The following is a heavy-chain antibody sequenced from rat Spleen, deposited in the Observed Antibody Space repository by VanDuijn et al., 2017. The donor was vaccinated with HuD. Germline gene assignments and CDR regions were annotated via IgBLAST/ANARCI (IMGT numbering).Heavy chain of an antibody. CDR3: TRDGSLYSRFGY. V-gene: IGHV5-31*01. CDR2: ITNTGGGT. CDR1: GFTFNNYW. D-gene: IGHD1-1*01. Sequence: EVQLVESGGGLVQPGRSLKLSCVASGFTFNNYWMTWIRQAPGKGLEWVASITNTGGGTYYPDSVKGRFTISRDNAKNTLYLQMNSLRSEDTATYYCTRDGSLYSRFGYWGQGTLVTVSS. J-gene: IGHJ3*01.